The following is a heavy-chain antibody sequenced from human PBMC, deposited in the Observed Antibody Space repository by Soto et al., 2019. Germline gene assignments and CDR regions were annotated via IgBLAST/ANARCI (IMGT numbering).Heavy chain of an antibody. CDR1: GFTFSNYA. CDR3: AKDGGVYSYEL. Sequence: EVKLLESGGGLVQPGGSLRLSCAASGFTFSNYAMHWVRQGPGKGLEWVSSISGRGTESYYADSVKGRFTISRDNSRSTLSLQMNSLRAEDTAVYYCAKDGGVYSYELWGQGTLVTVSS. CDR2: ISGRGTES. J-gene: IGHJ4*02. D-gene: IGHD5-18*01. V-gene: IGHV3-23*01.